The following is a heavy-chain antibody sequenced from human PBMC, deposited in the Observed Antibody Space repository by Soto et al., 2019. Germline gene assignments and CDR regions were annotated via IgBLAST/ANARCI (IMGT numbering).Heavy chain of an antibody. D-gene: IGHD2-15*01. CDR1: GGSISSGGYS. CDR2: IYHSGST. CDR3: ARGLSGGSCYFDY. V-gene: IGHV4-30-2*01. Sequence: SETLSLTCAVSGGSISSGGYSWSWIRQPPGKGLEWIGYIYHSGSTYYNPSLKSRVTISVDRSKNQFSLKLSSVTAADTAVYYCARGLSGGSCYFDYWGQGTLVTVSS. J-gene: IGHJ4*02.